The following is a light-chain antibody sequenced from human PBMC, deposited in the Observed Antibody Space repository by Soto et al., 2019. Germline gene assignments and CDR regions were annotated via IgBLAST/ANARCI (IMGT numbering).Light chain of an antibody. V-gene: IGKV3-11*01. J-gene: IGKJ3*01. CDR2: DAS. Sequence: EIVLTQSPATLSLSPGERATLSCRASQSVSSRLAWYQQKSGQAPRLLIYDASNRTTGIPARFSGSGSGTDFTLTISSLEPEDFAFYYCQQCHNWPFTFGPGTKVDIK. CDR3: QQCHNWPFT. CDR1: QSVSSR.